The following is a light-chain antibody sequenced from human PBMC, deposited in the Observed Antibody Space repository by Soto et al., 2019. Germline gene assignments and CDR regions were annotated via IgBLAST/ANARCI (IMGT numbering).Light chain of an antibody. V-gene: IGKV3-15*01. CDR1: QSVSSN. CDR3: QQYNNRPPWT. CDR2: GAS. Sequence: EIVMTQSPATLSVSPGERATLSCRASQSVSSNLAWYQQKPGQAPRLLIYGASTRATGIPARFSGSGSGTEFTLTISSLQSEDFAVYCWQQYNNRPPWTFGQGTKGEIK. J-gene: IGKJ1*01.